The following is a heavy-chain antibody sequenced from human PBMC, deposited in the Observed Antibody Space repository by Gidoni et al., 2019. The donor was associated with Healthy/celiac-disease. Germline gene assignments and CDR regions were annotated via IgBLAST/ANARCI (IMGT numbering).Heavy chain of an antibody. CDR1: GSTLTELA. V-gene: IGHV1-24*01. J-gene: IGHJ3*01. CDR2: FDPEDGET. D-gene: IGHD3-16*01. Sequence: QVQLVQSGAEVKKPGASVKVSCKVSGSTLTELAMHWVRQAPGKGLEWMGGFDPEDGETIYAQKFQGRVTMTEDTSTDTAYMELSSLRSEDTAVYYCATDPHPSDDYVWGGDFYFWGQGTMVTVSS. CDR3: ATDPHPSDDYVWGGDFYF.